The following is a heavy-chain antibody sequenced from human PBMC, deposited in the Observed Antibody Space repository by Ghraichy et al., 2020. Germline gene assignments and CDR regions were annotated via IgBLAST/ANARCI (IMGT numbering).Heavy chain of an antibody. J-gene: IGHJ6*02. D-gene: IGHD6-19*01. Sequence: SVKVSCKASGGTFSSYAISWVRQAPGQGLEWMGRIIPILGIANYAQKFQGRVTITADKSTSTAYMELSSLRSEDTAVYYCARGDIAVAGRASSYYYGMDVWGQGTTVTVSS. CDR1: GGTFSSYA. CDR2: IIPILGIA. V-gene: IGHV1-69*04. CDR3: ARGDIAVAGRASSYYYGMDV.